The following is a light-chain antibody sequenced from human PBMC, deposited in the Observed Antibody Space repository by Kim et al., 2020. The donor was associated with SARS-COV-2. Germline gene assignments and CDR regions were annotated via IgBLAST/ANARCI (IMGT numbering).Light chain of an antibody. CDR2: KDS. Sequence: SSELTQPPSVSVSPGQTARITCSGDALPKQYAYWYQQKPGQAPVLVIYKDSERPSGIPERFSGSSSGTTVTLTISGVQAEDEADYYCQSADSSVWV. V-gene: IGLV3-25*03. J-gene: IGLJ3*02. CDR1: ALPKQY. CDR3: QSADSSVWV.